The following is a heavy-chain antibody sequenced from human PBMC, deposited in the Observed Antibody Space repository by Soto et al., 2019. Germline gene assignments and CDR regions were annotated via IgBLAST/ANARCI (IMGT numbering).Heavy chain of an antibody. Sequence: PGGSLRLSCAASGFTFSSYGMHWVRQAPGKGLERVAVISYGGSNKYYADSVKGRFTISRDNSKNTLYLQMNSLRAGDTAVYYCAKQNYGGLRYYGMDVWGQGTTVTVSS. CDR2: ISYGGSNK. V-gene: IGHV3-30*18. CDR1: GFTFSSYG. CDR3: AKQNYGGLRYYGMDV. D-gene: IGHD4-17*01. J-gene: IGHJ6*02.